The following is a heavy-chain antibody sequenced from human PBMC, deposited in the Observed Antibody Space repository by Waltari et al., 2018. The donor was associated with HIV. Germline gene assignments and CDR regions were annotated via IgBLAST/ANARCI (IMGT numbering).Heavy chain of an antibody. V-gene: IGHV2-5*01. J-gene: IGHJ5*02. D-gene: IGHD6-19*01. Sequence: QITLKESGPTLVKPTQTLTLTCPFSGFSLSTSGVGVGGLRQPPGKALEWVALIYGNDIKRYSPSLKTRLTITKDTSKNQVVLTLTNVDPVDTATYYCAHRRLARAVAGTLYNWFDPWGQGILVTVSS. CDR1: GFSLSTSGVG. CDR3: AHRRLARAVAGTLYNWFDP. CDR2: IYGNDIK.